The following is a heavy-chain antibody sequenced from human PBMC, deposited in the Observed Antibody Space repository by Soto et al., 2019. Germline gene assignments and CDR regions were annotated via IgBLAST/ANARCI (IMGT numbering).Heavy chain of an antibody. CDR3: ARDPDYSDYWGYYFDH. CDR2: INPVSGGT. V-gene: IGHV1-2*02. Sequence: QVQLVQSGSEMRRPGASVKVSCKASGYPFTAYYIHWMRQAPGQGLEWMGWINPVSGGTKYAQKFQGRVIMTRDTTLSRAYMEINRLKSDDRAVYYCARDPDYSDYWGYYFDHWGQGTLVTVSS. D-gene: IGHD4-17*01. CDR1: GYPFTAYY. J-gene: IGHJ4*02.